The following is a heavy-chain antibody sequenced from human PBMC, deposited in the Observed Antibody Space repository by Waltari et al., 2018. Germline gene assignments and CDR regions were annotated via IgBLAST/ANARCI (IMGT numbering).Heavy chain of an antibody. Sequence: EVQLVESGGGLVKPGGSLRLSCAASSFTFRNAWMNWVRQAPGKGLEWVGRIKSKTDGGTTDYAAPVKNRFTISRDDSKNTLYLQMNGLKTEDTAIYYCTTEVTTWIDYWGQGTLVTVSS. J-gene: IGHJ4*02. CDR2: IKSKTDGGTT. CDR3: TTEVTTWIDY. D-gene: IGHD4-17*01. V-gene: IGHV3-15*07. CDR1: SFTFRNAW.